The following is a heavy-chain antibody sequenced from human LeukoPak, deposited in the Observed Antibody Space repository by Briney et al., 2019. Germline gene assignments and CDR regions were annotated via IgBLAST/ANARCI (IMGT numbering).Heavy chain of an antibody. Sequence: PGGSLRLSCAASGFTFSSQAMSWVRQAPGKGLEWVSVIGGSGSITYYRDSVKGRFTISRDNSKNTMYLQMNSLRAEDTAVYYCASAGSGWYDYWGQGTLATVSS. J-gene: IGHJ4*02. D-gene: IGHD6-19*01. V-gene: IGHV3-23*01. CDR2: IGGSGSIT. CDR1: GFTFSSQA. CDR3: ASAGSGWYDY.